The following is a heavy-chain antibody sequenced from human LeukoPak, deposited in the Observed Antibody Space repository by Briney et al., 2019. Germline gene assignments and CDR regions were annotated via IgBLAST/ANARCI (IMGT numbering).Heavy chain of an antibody. Sequence: PGGPLRLSCAASGFTVSSNYMSWVRQAPGKGLEWVSVIYSGGGTYYADSAKGRFTISRHHYKNTLYLQMNSLRAEDTAVCYCARVFLFYSSSWYKGESYGMDVWGQGTTVTVSS. CDR2: IYSGGGT. J-gene: IGHJ6*02. CDR1: GFTVSSNY. CDR3: ARVFLFYSSSWYKGESYGMDV. D-gene: IGHD6-13*01. V-gene: IGHV3-53*04.